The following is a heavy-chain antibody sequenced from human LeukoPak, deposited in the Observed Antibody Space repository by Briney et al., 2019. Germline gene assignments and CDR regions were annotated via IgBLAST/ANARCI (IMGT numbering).Heavy chain of an antibody. CDR3: TTYQVPHYYDSSGLNEAPWFPWFDY. V-gene: IGHV3-15*01. CDR2: IKSKTDGGTT. J-gene: IGHJ4*02. D-gene: IGHD3-22*01. Sequence: PGGSLRLSCAASGFTFSNAWMSWVRQAPGKGLEWVGRIKSKTDGGTTDYAAPVKGRFTISRDDSKNTLYLQMNSLKTEDTAVYHCTTYQVPHYYDSSGLNEAPWFPWFDYWGQGTLVTVSS. CDR1: GFTFSNAW.